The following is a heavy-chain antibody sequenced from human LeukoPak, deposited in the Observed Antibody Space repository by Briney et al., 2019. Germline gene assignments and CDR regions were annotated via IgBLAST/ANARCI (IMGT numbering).Heavy chain of an antibody. D-gene: IGHD3-9*01. CDR3: ASLMTGYGALWDY. J-gene: IGHJ4*02. Sequence: GESLKISCQGSGYSFTSYWIGWVRPLPGKGLEWMGIIYPGDSDTRYSPSFQGQVTISADKSISTAYLQWSSLKASDTAMYYCASLMTGYGALWDYWGQGTLVTVSS. V-gene: IGHV5-51*01. CDR1: GYSFTSYW. CDR2: IYPGDSDT.